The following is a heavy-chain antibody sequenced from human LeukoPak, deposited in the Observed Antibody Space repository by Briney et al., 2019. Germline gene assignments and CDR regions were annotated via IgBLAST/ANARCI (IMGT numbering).Heavy chain of an antibody. CDR2: IYHSGST. CDR1: GGSFSGYY. V-gene: IGHV4-34*01. D-gene: IGHD3-22*01. J-gene: IGHJ4*02. Sequence: SETLSLTCAVYGGSFSGYYWSWIRQPPGKGLEWIGYIYHSGSTYYNPSLKSRVTISVDRSKNQFSLKLSSVTAADTAVYYCARVQSDSSGYYYFDYWGQGTLVTVSS. CDR3: ARVQSDSSGYYYFDY.